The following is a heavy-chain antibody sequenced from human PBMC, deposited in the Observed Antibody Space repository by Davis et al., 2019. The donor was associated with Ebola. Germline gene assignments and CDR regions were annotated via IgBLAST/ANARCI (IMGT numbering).Heavy chain of an antibody. Sequence: ASVTVSCKASGYTFTSHGISRVRQAPRQGLEWMGWSSAHNGNTTNAQKPQGRVTMTTDTSTSTAYMELRSLRSDDTAVYYCASQGYCTGGVCYSSLYYGMDVWGQGTTVTVSS. CDR1: GYTFTSHG. J-gene: IGHJ6*02. CDR2: SSAHNGNT. CDR3: ASQGYCTGGVCYSSLYYGMDV. D-gene: IGHD2-8*02. V-gene: IGHV1-18*01.